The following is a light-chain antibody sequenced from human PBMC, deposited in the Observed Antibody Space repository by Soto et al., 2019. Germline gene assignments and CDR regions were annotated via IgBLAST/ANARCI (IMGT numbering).Light chain of an antibody. J-gene: IGLJ1*01. Sequence: QSVLTQPASVSGSPGQSITISCTGTGSDIGSYNYVSWYQHHPGKVPKFIIYDVTNRPSGVSDRFSGSKSGNTASLTISGLQAEDEADYSCNSYTSATTYVFGTGTKVTVL. CDR2: DVT. V-gene: IGLV2-14*03. CDR3: NSYTSATTYV. CDR1: GSDIGSYNY.